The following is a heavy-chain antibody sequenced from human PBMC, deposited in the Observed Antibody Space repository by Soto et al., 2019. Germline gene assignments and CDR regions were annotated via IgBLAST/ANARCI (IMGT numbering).Heavy chain of an antibody. Sequence: PSETLSLTCAVYGGSFSGYYWSWIRQPPGKGLEWIGEINHSGSTNYNPSLKSRVTISVDTSKNQFSLKLSSVTAADTAVYYCASATVIDDDFWSGRTIPPFDPWGQGTLVTVSS. D-gene: IGHD3-3*01. CDR1: GGSFSGYY. CDR3: ASATVIDDDFWSGRTIPPFDP. J-gene: IGHJ5*02. CDR2: INHSGST. V-gene: IGHV4-34*01.